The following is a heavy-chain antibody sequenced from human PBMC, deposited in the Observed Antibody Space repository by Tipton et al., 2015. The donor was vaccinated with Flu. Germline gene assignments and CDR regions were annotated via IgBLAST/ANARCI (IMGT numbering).Heavy chain of an antibody. D-gene: IGHD7-27*01. CDR3: ATLTGDDY. V-gene: IGHV3-48*03. Sequence: SLRLSCAASGFTFSSYEMNWVRQAPGKGLEWLSYISSSGNTISYADSVRGRFTISRDNTKKSLYLQLNSLRAEDTDIYYCATLTGDDYWGQGIMVTVSS. CDR2: ISSSGNTI. CDR1: GFTFSSYE. J-gene: IGHJ4*02.